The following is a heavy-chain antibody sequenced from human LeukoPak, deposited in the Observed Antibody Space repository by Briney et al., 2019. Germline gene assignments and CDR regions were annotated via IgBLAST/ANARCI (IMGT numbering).Heavy chain of an antibody. V-gene: IGHV3-53*05. J-gene: IGHJ3*01. D-gene: IGHD3-10*01. CDR1: GFTVSSNY. CDR2: IYSGGST. CDR3: AAIIRGVRGENTFDV. Sequence: GGSLRLSCAASGFTVSSNYMSWVRQAPGKGLEWVSVIYSGGSTYYADSVKGRFTISRDNSKNTLYLQMNSLRAEDTAVYYCAAIIRGVRGENTFDVWGQGTMVTVSS.